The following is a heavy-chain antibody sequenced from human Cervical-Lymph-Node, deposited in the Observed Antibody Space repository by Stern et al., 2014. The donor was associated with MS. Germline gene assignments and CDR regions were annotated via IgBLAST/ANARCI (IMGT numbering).Heavy chain of an antibody. V-gene: IGHV1-69*12. CDR1: GGTFSRYP. Sequence: QDQLVQSGAEVQKPGSSVKASCKASGGTFSRYPISGVRQAPGEGLEWMGGIIPIFGTANHAQEFQGRVTITADDSTRTASMVLSSLRSEDTAVYYCARGELKEGLVRGMDVWGQGTTVTVSS. CDR2: IIPIFGTA. J-gene: IGHJ6*02. D-gene: IGHD1-26*01. CDR3: ARGELKEGLVRGMDV.